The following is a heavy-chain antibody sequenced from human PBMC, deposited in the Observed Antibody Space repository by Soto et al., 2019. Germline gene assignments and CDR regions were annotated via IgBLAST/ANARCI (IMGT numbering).Heavy chain of an antibody. D-gene: IGHD2-21*02. CDR3: ASRDCGGDCYDSRGVVFDY. CDR1: GGPISSGGYY. CDR2: IYYSGST. J-gene: IGHJ4*02. V-gene: IGHV4-31*03. Sequence: PSETLSLTCTVSGGPISSGGYYWSWIRQHPGKGLEWIGYIYYSGSTYYNPSLKSRVTISVDTSKNQFSLKLSSVTAADTAVYYCASRDCGGDCYDSRGVVFDYWGQGTLVTVS.